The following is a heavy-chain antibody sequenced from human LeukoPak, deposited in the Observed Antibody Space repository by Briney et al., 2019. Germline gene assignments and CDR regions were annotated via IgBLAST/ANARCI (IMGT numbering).Heavy chain of an antibody. V-gene: IGHV3-30*18. CDR1: GFTFSSYG. D-gene: IGHD1-14*01. J-gene: IGHJ6*02. CDR2: ISHDGSNK. Sequence: GGSLRLSCAASGFTFSSYGMHWVRQAPGKGLEWVAVISHDGSNKYYADSVQGRFTISRDNSKNTLYLQMNSLRAEDTAVYYCAKAEGGCYYYGMDVWGQGTTVTVSS. CDR3: AKAEGGCYYYGMDV.